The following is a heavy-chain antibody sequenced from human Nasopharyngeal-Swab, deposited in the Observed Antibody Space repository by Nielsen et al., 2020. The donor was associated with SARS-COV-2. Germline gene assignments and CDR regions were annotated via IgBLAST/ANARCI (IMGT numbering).Heavy chain of an antibody. CDR3: TTDLHDFGDLDY. Sequence: GESLKISCAASGFTFKNAWMSWVRQAPGKGLEWVGRIKSKTAGETTDYAAPVKGRFIISRDDSKDTVYLQMNSLKIEDTAIYYCTTDLHDFGDLDYWGQGTLITVSS. CDR1: GFTFKNAW. J-gene: IGHJ4*02. V-gene: IGHV3-15*01. D-gene: IGHD4-17*01. CDR2: IKSKTAGETT.